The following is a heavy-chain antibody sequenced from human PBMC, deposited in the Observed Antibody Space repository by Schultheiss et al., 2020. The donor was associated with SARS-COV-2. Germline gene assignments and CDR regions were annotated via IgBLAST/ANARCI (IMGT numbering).Heavy chain of an antibody. CDR1: GGSFSGYY. CDR2: IFYSGST. CDR3: ARVRNKVATLLREPFYYFDY. J-gene: IGHJ4*01. V-gene: IGHV4-59*01. D-gene: IGHD5-12*01. Sequence: SETLSLTCAVYGGSFSGYYWSWIRQHPGKGLEWIGYIFYSGSTNYDPSLKSRVTISLDTSKNQFSLMLNSVTAADTAVYYCARVRNKVATLLREPFYYFDYWGLGTLVTVSS.